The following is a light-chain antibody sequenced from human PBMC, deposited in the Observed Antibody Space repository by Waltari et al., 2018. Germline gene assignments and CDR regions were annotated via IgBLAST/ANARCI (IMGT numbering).Light chain of an antibody. CDR3: QHRFNWPLT. J-gene: IGKJ4*01. Sequence: EVVFTQSPATLSLSPGERATLSCRASQSVSSYLAWYQQKPGQAPRLLISDASNRATGIPARFGGSGSGTDFTLTISSLEPEDSAVYYCQHRFNWPLTFGGGTKVEIK. CDR1: QSVSSY. V-gene: IGKV3-11*01. CDR2: DAS.